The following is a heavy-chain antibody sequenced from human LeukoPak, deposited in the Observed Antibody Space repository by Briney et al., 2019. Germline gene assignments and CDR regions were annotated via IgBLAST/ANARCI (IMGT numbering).Heavy chain of an antibody. CDR3: ARGRNNFAYYYDSSGYYGY. Sequence: GGSLRLSCAASGFTFSSYSMNWVRQAPGKGLEWVPYISSSSSTIYYADSVKGRFTISRDNAKNSLYLQMNSLRDEDTAVYYCARGRNNFAYYYDSSGYYGYWGQGTLVTVSS. D-gene: IGHD3-22*01. J-gene: IGHJ4*02. CDR2: ISSSSSTI. V-gene: IGHV3-48*02. CDR1: GFTFSSYS.